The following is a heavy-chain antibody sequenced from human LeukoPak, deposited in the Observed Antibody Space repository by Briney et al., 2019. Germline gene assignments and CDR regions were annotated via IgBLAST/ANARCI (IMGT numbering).Heavy chain of an antibody. CDR3: ARGPSGYHNT. D-gene: IGHD5-12*01. V-gene: IGHV3-30*02. CDR1: GFTFSSYG. CDR2: IQYDGSNE. Sequence: GGSLRLSCAASGFTFSSYGMHWVRQAPGKGLEWVAYIQYDGSNEQYADSVKGRFTISRDSSKNILHLQMNSLRAEDTAVYYCARGPSGYHNTGGQGTLVTVSS. J-gene: IGHJ4*02.